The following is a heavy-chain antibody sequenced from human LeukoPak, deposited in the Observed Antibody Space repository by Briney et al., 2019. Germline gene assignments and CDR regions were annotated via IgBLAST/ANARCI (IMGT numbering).Heavy chain of an antibody. Sequence: ASVKVSCKASGYTFTGYYMHWVRQAPGQGLEWMGWINPNSGGTNYAQKFQGRVTMTRDTSISTAYMELSRLRSDDTAVYYCARDSSASWGGYLGYFDYWGQGTLVTVSS. D-gene: IGHD2-21*01. J-gene: IGHJ4*02. CDR3: ARDSSASWGGYLGYFDY. CDR1: GYTFTGYY. CDR2: INPNSGGT. V-gene: IGHV1-2*02.